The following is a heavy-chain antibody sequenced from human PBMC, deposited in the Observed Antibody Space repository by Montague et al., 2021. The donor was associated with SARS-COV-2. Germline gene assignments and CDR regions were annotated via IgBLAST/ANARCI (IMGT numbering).Heavy chain of an antibody. CDR1: GFSLSSRGVG. CDR3: ARINSDPLDYYYYGMDV. D-gene: IGHD1-1*01. Sequence: PALVKPTQTLTLTCTFSGFSLSSRGVGVGWLRQPPGKALEWLALIDWDDDKYYSTSLKTRLTISKDTSKNQVVLTMTNMDPVDTATYYCARINSDPLDYYYYGMDVWGQGTTVTVSS. V-gene: IGHV2-70*01. CDR2: IDWDDDK. J-gene: IGHJ6*02.